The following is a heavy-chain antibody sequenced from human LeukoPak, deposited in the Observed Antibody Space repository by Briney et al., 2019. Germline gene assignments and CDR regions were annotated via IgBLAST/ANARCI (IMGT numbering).Heavy chain of an antibody. V-gene: IGHV3-30*03. CDR1: GFTFSSYG. D-gene: IGHD6-13*01. J-gene: IGHJ4*02. Sequence: GGSLRLSCAASGFTFSSYGMHWVRQAPGKGLEWVAVISYDGSNKCYADSVKGRFTISRDNSKNTLYLQMNSLRAEDTAVYYCAHSSSLIWGQGTLVTVSS. CDR2: ISYDGSNK. CDR3: AHSSSLI.